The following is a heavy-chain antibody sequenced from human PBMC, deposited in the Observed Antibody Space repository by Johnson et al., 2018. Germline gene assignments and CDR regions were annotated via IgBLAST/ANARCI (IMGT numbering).Heavy chain of an antibody. J-gene: IGHJ3*01. CDR2: INSDGRST. CDR1: GFTFSSYW. CDR3: ARGNGRACDF. D-gene: IGHD2-8*01. Sequence: VQLQESGGGLVQPGGSLRLSCAASGFTFSSYWMHWVRQAPGKGLVWVSRINSDGRSTSYADSVKGRVTIHRDNAKNTLYREMNSLRAEDTVVYYCARGNGRACDFWGQGTMVTVSS. V-gene: IGHV3-74*01.